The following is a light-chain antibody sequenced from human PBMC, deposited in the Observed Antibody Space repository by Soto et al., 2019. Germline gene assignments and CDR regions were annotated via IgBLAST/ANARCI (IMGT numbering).Light chain of an antibody. CDR3: AAWDDTLSGLV. J-gene: IGLJ2*01. V-gene: IGLV1-47*01. CDR2: RAD. CDR1: SSNIGSNY. Sequence: QSVLTQPPSASGTPGQTVTISCSGGSSNIGSNYVYWYQQLPGTAPRLLTYRADQRPSGVPDRFSGSKSGTSASLAISGLRSEDEADYYCAAWDDTLSGLVFGGGTQLTVL.